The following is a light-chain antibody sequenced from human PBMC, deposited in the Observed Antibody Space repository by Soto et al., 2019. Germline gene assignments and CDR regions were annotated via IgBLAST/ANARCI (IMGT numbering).Light chain of an antibody. CDR1: QNVRSNY. CDR2: GAS. J-gene: IGKJ2*01. V-gene: IGKV3-20*01. Sequence: EIVLTQSPGTLSLSPGERATLSCRASQNVRSNYLAWSQRKPGQAPRLLIYGASTRATGIPDRFSGTGSGTDFTLTISRLEPEDFAVYYCQQYGGSPYTFGQGTKLEIK. CDR3: QQYGGSPYT.